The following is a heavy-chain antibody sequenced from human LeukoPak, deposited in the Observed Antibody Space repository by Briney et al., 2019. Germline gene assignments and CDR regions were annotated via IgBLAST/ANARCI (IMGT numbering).Heavy chain of an antibody. CDR3: ARGIATITQDSFNV. D-gene: IGHD2-21*01. J-gene: IGHJ3*01. Sequence: SETLSLTCTVSGGSISNYYWSWIRQSAGKGLEWIGRIHSSGSTNFNPSLRSRVTMSADTSKHQFSLWLTSVTAADTALYYCARGIATITQDSFNVWGLGTMVTVSS. CDR1: GGSISNYY. CDR2: IHSSGST. V-gene: IGHV4-4*07.